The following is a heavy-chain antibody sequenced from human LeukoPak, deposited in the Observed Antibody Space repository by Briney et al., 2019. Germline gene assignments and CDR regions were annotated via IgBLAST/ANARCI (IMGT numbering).Heavy chain of an antibody. J-gene: IGHJ6*02. CDR3: ARDCWVEIGNDSRKYYNYYGMDV. CDR1: GGSISSYY. Sequence: SETLSLTCTVSGGSISSYYWSWIRQPPGKGLEWIGYIYYSGSTNYNPSLKSRVTISVDTSKNQFSLKLSSVTAADTAVYYCARDCWVEIGNDSRKYYNYYGMDVWGQGTTVTVSS. D-gene: IGHD3-22*01. CDR2: IYYSGST. V-gene: IGHV4-59*01.